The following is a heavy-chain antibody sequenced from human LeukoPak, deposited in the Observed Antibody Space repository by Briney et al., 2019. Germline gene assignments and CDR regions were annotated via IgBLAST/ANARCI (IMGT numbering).Heavy chain of an antibody. D-gene: IGHD4-17*01. CDR1: GFTFNNYG. V-gene: IGHV3-21*01. J-gene: IGHJ4*02. CDR3: ARDYGDRCFDY. Sequence: GGSLRLSCAASGFTFNNYGMNWVRQDPGKGLEWASSIRSSSTYIYYADSVKGRFTISRDNAKNSLYLQMNSLRAEDTAVYYCARDYGDRCFDYWGQGTLVTVSS. CDR2: IRSSSTYI.